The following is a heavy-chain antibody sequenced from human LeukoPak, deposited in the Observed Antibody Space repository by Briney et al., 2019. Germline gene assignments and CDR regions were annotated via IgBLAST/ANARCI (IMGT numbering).Heavy chain of an antibody. CDR3: ARDVISRNMITLGLGY. D-gene: IGHD3-16*01. CDR1: GYTFTSYG. V-gene: IGHV1-18*01. Sequence: GASVKVSCKASGYTFTSYGISWVRQAPGQGLEWMGWISAYNGYTNYAQKLQGRVTMTRDTSTSTAYLDLRSLRPDDTAVYFCARDVISRNMITLGLGYWGQGTLVTVSS. CDR2: ISAYNGYT. J-gene: IGHJ4*02.